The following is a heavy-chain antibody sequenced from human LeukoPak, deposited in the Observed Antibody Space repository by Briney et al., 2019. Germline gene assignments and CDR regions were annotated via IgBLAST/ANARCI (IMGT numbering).Heavy chain of an antibody. CDR3: ARGITMVRGPFDY. J-gene: IGHJ4*02. CDR2: INHSGST. D-gene: IGHD3-10*01. V-gene: IGHV4-34*01. CDR1: GVSFSGYY. Sequence: PSETLSLTCAVYGVSFSGYYWSWIRQPPGKGVEWIGEINHSGSTNYNPSLKGRVTISVDTYKNQFSLKLSTGTAADTAVYYCARGITMVRGPFDYWGQGTLVTVSS.